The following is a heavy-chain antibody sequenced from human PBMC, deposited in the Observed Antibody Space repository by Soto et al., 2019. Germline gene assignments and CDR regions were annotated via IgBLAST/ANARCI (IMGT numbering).Heavy chain of an antibody. CDR3: ARAHYDSSGYSYVHYFDY. CDR2: INPSGGST. D-gene: IGHD3-22*01. J-gene: IGHJ4*02. Sequence: ASVKVSCKASGYTFTSYYMHWVRHAPGQGLEWMGVINPSGGSTSYAQKFQGRVTMTRDTSTSTVYMELSSLRSEDTAVYYCARAHYDSSGYSYVHYFDYRGQGTLVTVSS. CDR1: GYTFTSYY. V-gene: IGHV1-46*01.